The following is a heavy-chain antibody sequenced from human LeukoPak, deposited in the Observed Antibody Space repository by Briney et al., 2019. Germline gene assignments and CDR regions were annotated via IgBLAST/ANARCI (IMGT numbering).Heavy chain of an antibody. V-gene: IGHV1-18*01. D-gene: IGHD3-22*01. Sequence: ASVKVSCKASGYTFTSYGVSWVRQAPGQGLEWMGWISAYNGNTNYAQKLQGRVTMTTDTSTSTAYMELRSLRSDDTAVYYCARDQGITMIVVVTTPFDYWGQGTLVTVSS. J-gene: IGHJ4*02. CDR2: ISAYNGNT. CDR3: ARDQGITMIVVVTTPFDY. CDR1: GYTFTSYG.